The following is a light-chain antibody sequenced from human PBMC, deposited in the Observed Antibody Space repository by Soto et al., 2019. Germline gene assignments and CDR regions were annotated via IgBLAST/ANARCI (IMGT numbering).Light chain of an antibody. CDR1: SIDVGAYNY. CDR3: SSYTARGTRV. J-gene: IGLJ1*01. Sequence: QSALTQFASVSGSPGQSITISCTGTSIDVGAYNYVSWYQQHPDKAPKLLIYEVGNRPSGVSVRFSGSKSGNTASLTISGLQAEDEADYYCSSYTARGTRVFGTGTKLTVL. CDR2: EVG. V-gene: IGLV2-14*01.